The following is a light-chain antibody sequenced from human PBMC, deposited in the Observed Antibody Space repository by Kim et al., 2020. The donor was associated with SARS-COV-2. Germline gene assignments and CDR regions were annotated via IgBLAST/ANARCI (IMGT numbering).Light chain of an antibody. CDR3: QQYGSSPPYS. V-gene: IGKV3-20*01. CDR2: GAS. CDR1: QSVSSSY. Sequence: YPWERATLSCRASQSVSSSYLAWYQQKPGQATRLLLYGASSRATDIPDRFSGSGSGTDFTLTISRLEPEDFAVYYCQQYGSSPPYSFGQGTKLEI. J-gene: IGKJ2*03.